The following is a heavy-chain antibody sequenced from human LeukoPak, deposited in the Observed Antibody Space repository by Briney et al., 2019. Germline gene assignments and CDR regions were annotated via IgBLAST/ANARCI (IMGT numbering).Heavy chain of an antibody. CDR1: GYTFTSYG. CDR2: ISAYNGNT. D-gene: IGHD3-10*01. Sequence: ASVKVSCKASGYTFTSYGISWVRQAPGQGLEWMGWISAYNGNTNYAQKLQGRVTMTTDTSTSTAYMELRSLRSDDTAVYYCARVRLRMVRGSRSWFDPWGQGTLVTVSS. CDR3: ARVRLRMVRGSRSWFDP. J-gene: IGHJ5*02. V-gene: IGHV1-18*01.